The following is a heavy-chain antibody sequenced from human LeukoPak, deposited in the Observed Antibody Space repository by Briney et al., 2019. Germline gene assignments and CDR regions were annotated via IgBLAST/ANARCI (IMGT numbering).Heavy chain of an antibody. CDR1: GGSISSYY. D-gene: IGHD3-10*01. J-gene: IGHJ3*02. CDR2: IFYSGST. CDR3: AKSNGYGLVDI. V-gene: IGHV4-59*12. Sequence: PSETLSLTCTVSGGSISSYYWSWIRQPPGKGLEWIGNIFYSGSTYYSPSLRSRVTISLDTSRNQFSLKLNSVTAADTAVYYCAKSNGYGLVDIWGQGTMVTVSS.